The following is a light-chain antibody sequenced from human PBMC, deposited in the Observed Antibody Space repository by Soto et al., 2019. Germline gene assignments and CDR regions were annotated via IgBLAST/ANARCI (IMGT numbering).Light chain of an antibody. CDR1: SSDVGGYNY. CDR3: CSYAGSYTHYV. J-gene: IGLJ1*01. V-gene: IGLV2-11*01. CDR2: DVS. Sequence: QSALTQPRSVSGSPGQSITISCTGTSSDVGGYNYVSRYRQHPGKSPKLMIYDVSKRPSGVPDRFSGSKSGNTASLTISGLQAEDEADYYCCSYAGSYTHYVFGTGNKVTVL.